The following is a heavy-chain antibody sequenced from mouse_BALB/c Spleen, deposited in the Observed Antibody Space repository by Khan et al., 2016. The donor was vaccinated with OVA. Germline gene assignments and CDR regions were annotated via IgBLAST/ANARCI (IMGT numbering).Heavy chain of an antibody. Sequence: VQLKESGPGLVKPSQTVSLTCTVTGISITTENYRWSWIRQFPGNKLEWIGCIYYSSTITYNPSLTLRTTITRYTSKNLFFLEMNHLTAEDTAKYYCARYYDSVYWDLDVWGAGTTVTVSS. CDR2: IYYSSTI. CDR3: ARYYDSVYWDLDV. V-gene: IGHV3-5*02. D-gene: IGHD1-1*01. J-gene: IGHJ1*01. CDR1: GISITTENYR.